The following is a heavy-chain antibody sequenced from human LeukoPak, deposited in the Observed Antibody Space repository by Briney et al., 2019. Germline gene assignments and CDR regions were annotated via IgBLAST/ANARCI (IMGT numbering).Heavy chain of an antibody. D-gene: IGHD3-10*01. J-gene: IGHJ4*02. CDR1: GFTFSTFP. Sequence: GGSLRLSCAASGFTFSTFPTSWVRQAPGKGLEWVSGISGSGGNTYYADSVKGRFTISRDNSKNTLYLQMNSLRAEDTAVYYCAKNRGYYGSGSYYFDYWGQGTLVTVSS. CDR2: ISGSGGNT. CDR3: AKNRGYYGSGSYYFDY. V-gene: IGHV3-23*01.